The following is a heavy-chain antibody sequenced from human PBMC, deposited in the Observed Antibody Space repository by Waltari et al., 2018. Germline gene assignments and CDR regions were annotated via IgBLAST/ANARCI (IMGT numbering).Heavy chain of an antibody. CDR1: GFAFYDFA. Sequence: EVQLVESGGGLVQPGRSLRLSCAASGFAFYDFAIHWVRQVPGKGLEWVSVVSWSGATVGYADSVNGRFAISRDNAKNSLYLQMNSLRVEDTAFYYCAASRGVYWYFDFWGRGTLVSVSS. D-gene: IGHD3-16*01. V-gene: IGHV3-9*01. CDR3: AASRGVYWYFDF. CDR2: VSWSGATV. J-gene: IGHJ2*01.